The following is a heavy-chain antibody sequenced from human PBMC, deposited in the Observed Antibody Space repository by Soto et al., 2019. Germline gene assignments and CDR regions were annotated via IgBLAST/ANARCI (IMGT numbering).Heavy chain of an antibody. V-gene: IGHV3-9*01. D-gene: IGHD3-3*01. J-gene: IGHJ4*02. CDR1: GVNFDDFA. CDR2: ITWNSRVL. CDR3: AKGRYDFCSPYYFDS. Sequence: SLTLSCVGTGVNFDDFAMHWVRQAPGKGLEWVSGITWNSRVLAYADSVKGRFTISRDNARNSLYLQMDSLRDEDTALYYCAKGRYDFCSPYYFDSWGQGTLVTVSS.